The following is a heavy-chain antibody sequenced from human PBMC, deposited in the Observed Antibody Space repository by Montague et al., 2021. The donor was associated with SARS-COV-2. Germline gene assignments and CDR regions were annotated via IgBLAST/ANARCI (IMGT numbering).Heavy chain of an antibody. CDR1: GVSISSYY. CDR2: IYYSGST. Sequence: SETLFPTCTVSGVSISSYYWTWIRQPPGKGLEWIGFIYYSGSTNYNPSLKSRVTISVDTSKNQFSLKLSSVTAADTAVYYCAKQALTRYCTSTTCFGAAFDIWGQGTMVTVSS. CDR3: AKQALTRYCTSTTCFGAAFDI. D-gene: IGHD2-2*01. V-gene: IGHV4-59*08. J-gene: IGHJ3*02.